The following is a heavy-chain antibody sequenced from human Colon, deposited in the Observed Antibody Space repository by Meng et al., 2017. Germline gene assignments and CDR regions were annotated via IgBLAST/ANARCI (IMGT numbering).Heavy chain of an antibody. CDR3: ASSSGWWRLDS. J-gene: IGHJ4*02. V-gene: IGHV4-4*02. D-gene: IGHD6-19*01. CDR2: SYYGGST. CDR1: GASISSATF. Sequence: QVQLQESGPGLVKPSGTLSLTCAVSGASISSATFWTWVRQTPGKGLEWIGESYYGGSTSYNPSLSSRATISLDKSKNQFSLQLDSVTAADTATYYCASSSGWWRLDSWGQGTLVTVSS.